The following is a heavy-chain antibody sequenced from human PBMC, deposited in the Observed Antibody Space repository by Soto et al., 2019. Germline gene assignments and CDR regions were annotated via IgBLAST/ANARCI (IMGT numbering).Heavy chain of an antibody. J-gene: IGHJ4*02. CDR1: GGSISSYY. CDR2: IYYSGST. V-gene: IGHV4-59*01. CDR3: AREDGRSYYFDY. Sequence: QVQLQESGPGLVKPSETLSLTCTVSGGSISSYYWSWIRQPPGKGLEWIGYIYYSGSTNYNPSLKSRVTISVDTSKNQFSLKLSSVTAAVTAVYYCAREDGRSYYFDYWGQGTLVTVSS. D-gene: IGHD3-10*01.